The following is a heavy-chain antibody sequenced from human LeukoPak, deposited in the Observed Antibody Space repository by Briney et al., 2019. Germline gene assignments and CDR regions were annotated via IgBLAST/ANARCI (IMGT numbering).Heavy chain of an antibody. CDR1: GGSISSSSYY. Sequence: PSETLSLTCTVSGGSISSSSYYWGWIRQPPGKGLEWMGGIYYSGSTYYNPSLKSRVTISVDTSKNQFSLKLSSVTAADTAVYYCARRVASSSWYFPDASGFDYWGQGTLVTVSS. CDR3: ARRVASSSWYFPDASGFDY. CDR2: IYYSGST. D-gene: IGHD6-13*01. J-gene: IGHJ4*02. V-gene: IGHV4-39*07.